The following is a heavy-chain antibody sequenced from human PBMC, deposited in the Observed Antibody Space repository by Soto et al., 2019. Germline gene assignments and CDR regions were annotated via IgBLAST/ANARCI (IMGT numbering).Heavy chain of an antibody. D-gene: IGHD2-15*01. V-gene: IGHV2-5*02. CDR1: GISRSTSGVG. J-gene: IGHJ4*02. Sequence: QIILKASGPTLVNPTQTLTLTCTFSGISRSTSGVGVGWIRHPPGKALELLAPISWDNDMRSSPSLKSSITITLDTSKSQMVFTMTNIDPVDTDLYYYDRKSEVVRLDCWCRGTLVTVFS. CDR3: DRKSEVVRLDC. CDR2: ISWDNDM.